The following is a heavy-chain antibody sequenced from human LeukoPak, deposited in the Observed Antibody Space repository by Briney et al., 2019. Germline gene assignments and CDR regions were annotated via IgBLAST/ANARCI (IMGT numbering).Heavy chain of an antibody. CDR1: GFTFSSYG. CDR2: IWNDGSNK. V-gene: IGHV3-33*01. Sequence: PGGSLRLSCAASGFTFSSYGMHWVRQAPGKGLEWVAVIWNDGSNKYYADSVKGRFTISRDNSKNTLYLQMNSLRAEDTAVYYCAREGPGYSYGSSGYWGQGTLVTVSS. CDR3: AREGPGYSYGSSGY. J-gene: IGHJ4*02. D-gene: IGHD5-18*01.